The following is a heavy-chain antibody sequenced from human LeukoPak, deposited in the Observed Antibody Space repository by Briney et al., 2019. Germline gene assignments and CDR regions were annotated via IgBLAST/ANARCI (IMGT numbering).Heavy chain of an antibody. Sequence: ASVKVSCKASGYIFTTYAIHWIRQAPGQRLEWMGWINTGNGNTKYLQKFQGRVTITRDTSATTAYMKLSSLRSEDTAVYYCARGPLPYDYWGQGTLVTVSS. D-gene: IGHD3-3*01. J-gene: IGHJ4*02. CDR1: GYIFTTYA. V-gene: IGHV1-3*04. CDR3: ARGPLPYDY. CDR2: INTGNGNT.